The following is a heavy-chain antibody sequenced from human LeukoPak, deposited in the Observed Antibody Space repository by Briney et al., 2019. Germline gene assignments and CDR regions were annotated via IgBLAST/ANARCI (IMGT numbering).Heavy chain of an antibody. J-gene: IGHJ4*02. Sequence: GGSLRLSCAAFGFTVSANHMTWVRQAPGKGLEWVSVLYSGGSTYYADSVEGRFTISRDNAKNSLYLQMNSLRAEDTAVYYCARDRLGDWGQGTLVTVSS. CDR2: LYSGGST. CDR3: ARDRLGD. D-gene: IGHD6-25*01. V-gene: IGHV3-53*01. CDR1: GFTVSANH.